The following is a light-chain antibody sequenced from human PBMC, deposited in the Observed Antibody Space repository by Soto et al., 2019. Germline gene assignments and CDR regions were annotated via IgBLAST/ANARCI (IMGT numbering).Light chain of an antibody. V-gene: IGLV2-14*01. J-gene: IGLJ2*01. CDR2: DVS. CDR3: SSYTSSSTLEV. CDR1: SSDVGGYNY. Sequence: QSALTQRACVSGSPGQSVTISCTGTSSDVGGYNYVSWYQQHPGKAPKLMIYDVSNRPSGVSNRFSGSKSGNTASLTISGLQAEDEADYYCSSYTSSSTLEVFGGGTKLTVL.